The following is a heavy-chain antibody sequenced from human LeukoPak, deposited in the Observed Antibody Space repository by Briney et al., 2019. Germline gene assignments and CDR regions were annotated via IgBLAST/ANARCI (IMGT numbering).Heavy chain of an antibody. D-gene: IGHD3-16*01. V-gene: IGHV3-48*02. Sequence: GGSLRLSCAASGFTLRSYSMNWVRQAPGKGLEWVSYISMTSTTIYYADSVKGRFTISRDNAENSLYLQMTSLRDEDTAVYYCARDRGGYFDYWGQGTLVTVSS. CDR1: GFTLRSYS. CDR3: ARDRGGYFDY. CDR2: ISMTSTTI. J-gene: IGHJ4*02.